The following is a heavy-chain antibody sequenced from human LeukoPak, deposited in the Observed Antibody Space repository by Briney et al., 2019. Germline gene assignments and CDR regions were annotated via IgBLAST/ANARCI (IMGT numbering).Heavy chain of an antibody. D-gene: IGHD4-17*01. CDR1: GYTFTSYG. Sequence: ASVKVSCKASGYTFTSYGITWVRQAPGQGLEWMGWISGYNGNTNYAQKFQGRVTMTRDTSISTAYMELSRLRSDDTAVYYCARDYGEDYYYMDVWGKGTTVTISS. V-gene: IGHV1-18*01. CDR2: ISGYNGNT. CDR3: ARDYGEDYYYMDV. J-gene: IGHJ6*03.